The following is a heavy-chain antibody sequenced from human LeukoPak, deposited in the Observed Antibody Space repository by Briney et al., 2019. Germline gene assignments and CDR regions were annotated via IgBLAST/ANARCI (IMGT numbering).Heavy chain of an antibody. Sequence: SGGSLRLSCAASGFTFSSYGMYWVRQAPGKGLEWVAVTSSDESERFYADSVKRRFTISRDNSKNTLYLQMNTLRAEDTAVYYCVKMGTSGFGRNNWFDPWGQGTLVTVSS. CDR2: TSSDESER. D-gene: IGHD5-12*01. J-gene: IGHJ5*02. V-gene: IGHV3-30*18. CDR1: GFTFSSYG. CDR3: VKMGTSGFGRNNWFDP.